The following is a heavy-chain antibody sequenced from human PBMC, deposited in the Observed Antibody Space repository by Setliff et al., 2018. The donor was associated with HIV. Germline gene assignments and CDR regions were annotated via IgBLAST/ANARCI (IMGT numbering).Heavy chain of an antibody. CDR2: IYYNGRT. CDR1: GGSISSGGYY. V-gene: IGHV4-31*03. CDR3: VRERRRSPLSYGLDV. J-gene: IGHJ6*02. Sequence: PSETLSLTCTVSGGSISSGGYYWNWIRQYPVKGLEWIGHIYYNGRTLFNPALGTRLNMSVDTSENQFSLHLNSVTAADTAVYYCVRERRRSPLSYGLDVWRQGTTVTVSS.